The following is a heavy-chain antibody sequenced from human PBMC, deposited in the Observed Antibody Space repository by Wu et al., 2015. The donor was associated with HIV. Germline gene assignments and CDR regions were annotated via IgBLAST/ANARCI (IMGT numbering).Heavy chain of an antibody. Sequence: QVQLVQSGAEVKKPGASVKVSCKASGYTFTNYDVNWVRQSTTQGLEWLGWMNADSGITGYARKFQGRVTMTRNTSISTAYMELSSLRSEDTAVYYCATPRRPGFSSAWPTYFDFWGQGTLITVSS. D-gene: IGHD6-19*01. V-gene: IGHV1-8*02. CDR3: ATPRRPGFSSAWPTYFDF. J-gene: IGHJ4*02. CDR1: GYTFTNYD. CDR2: MNADSGIT.